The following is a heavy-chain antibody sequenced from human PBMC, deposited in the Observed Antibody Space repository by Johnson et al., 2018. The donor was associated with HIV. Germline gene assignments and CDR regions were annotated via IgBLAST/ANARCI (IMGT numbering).Heavy chain of an antibody. V-gene: IGHV3-30*18. D-gene: IGHD3-16*01. CDR1: GFTFSSYD. CDR3: AKPPSMGADAFDI. CDR2: ISYDGTDK. J-gene: IGHJ3*02. Sequence: QVQLVESGGGLVKPGGSLRLSCAASGFTFSSYDMHWVRQAPGKGMDWVAFISYDGTDKYYADSVKGRFNISRDNSKNALYLQMNSLRSEDTAVYYCAKPPSMGADAFDIWGQGTMVTVSS.